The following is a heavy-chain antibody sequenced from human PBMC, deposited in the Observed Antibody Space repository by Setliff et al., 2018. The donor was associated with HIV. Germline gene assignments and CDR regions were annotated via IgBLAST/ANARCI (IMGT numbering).Heavy chain of an antibody. CDR2: IFSNVTT. D-gene: IGHD1-1*01. CDR3: ARRKLSKGGAFDY. Sequence: SETLSLTCTVSGDSIDDFYWSWIRQPPGQGLEWIGYIFSNVTTNYSPSLKSRVTMSIDRSKSQFLLNLTSVNASDTAIYYCARRKLSKGGAFDYWGQGGLVTVSS. V-gene: IGHV4-4*09. CDR1: GDSIDDFY. J-gene: IGHJ4*02.